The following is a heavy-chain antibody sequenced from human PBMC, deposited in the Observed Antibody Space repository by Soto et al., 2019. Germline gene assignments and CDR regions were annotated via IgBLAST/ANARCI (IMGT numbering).Heavy chain of an antibody. J-gene: IGHJ6*02. V-gene: IGHV1-18*01. CDR1: GYTFTSYG. D-gene: IGHD3-10*01. CDR2: ISGYNGNT. Sequence: ASVKVSCKASGYTFTSYGISWVRQAPGQGLEWMGWISGYNGNTNYAQKLQGRVTMTTDTSTSTAYMELRSLRSDDTAVYYCASTNPQLVRGGYFGMDVWGQGTTVTVSS. CDR3: ASTNPQLVRGGYFGMDV.